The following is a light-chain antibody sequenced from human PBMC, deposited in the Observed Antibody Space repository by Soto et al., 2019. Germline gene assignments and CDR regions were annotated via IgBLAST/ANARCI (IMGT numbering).Light chain of an antibody. J-gene: IGKJ1*01. Sequence: DIQMTQSPSTLSGSVGDRVTITCRASQTISSWLAWYQQKPGKAPKLLIYKASTLKSGVPSRFSGSGSGTEFTLTIXXXXXDDFATYYCQHYNXXXXAFGXGTXXEX. CDR1: QTISSW. CDR2: KAS. V-gene: IGKV1-5*03. CDR3: QHYNXXXXA.